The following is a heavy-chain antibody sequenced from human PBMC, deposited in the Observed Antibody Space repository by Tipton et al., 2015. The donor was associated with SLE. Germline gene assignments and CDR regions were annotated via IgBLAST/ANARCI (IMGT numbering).Heavy chain of an antibody. J-gene: IGHJ6*04. D-gene: IGHD3-10*02. V-gene: IGHV4-34*01. CDR2: INHSGGT. CDR3: ARHVRGDDSTIKYYYYGMDV. CDR1: GESFSVYY. Sequence: TLSLTCAVYGESFSVYYWSWISQPPEKGLEWIGEINHSGGTYYNPSLKSRVTMSVETSKNQFSLKLSSVTASDTAVYYCARHVRGDDSTIKYYYYGMDVWGKGTTVTVSS.